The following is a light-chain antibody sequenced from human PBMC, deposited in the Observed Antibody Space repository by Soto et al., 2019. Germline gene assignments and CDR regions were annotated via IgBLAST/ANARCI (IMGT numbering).Light chain of an antibody. CDR2: AAS. V-gene: IGKV1-9*01. CDR1: QSVSSTY. CDR3: QQVDSHPLT. J-gene: IGKJ4*01. Sequence: LTQSPGTLSLSPGERVTLSCRASQSVSSTYLAWYQQNAGKAPKLLLYAASSLQSGVPSRFSGSGSGTDFTLTISSLQPEDFATYYCQQVDSHPLTFGGGTKVEIK.